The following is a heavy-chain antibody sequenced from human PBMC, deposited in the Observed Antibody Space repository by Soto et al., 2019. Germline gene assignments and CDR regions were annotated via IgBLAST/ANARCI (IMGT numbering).Heavy chain of an antibody. CDR3: AKRDKWHFDY. CDR1: GFTFSNYA. D-gene: IGHD5-12*01. CDR2: ISGSGATT. V-gene: IGHV3-23*01. Sequence: EVQLLESGGGLVQPGGSLRLSCAASGFTFSNYAMSWVRQIPGKGLEWVSIISGSGATTYYADAVKGRFTISRDNSKNTLYVQMNSLRVEDTAVYYCAKRDKWHFDYWGQGTLVTVSS. J-gene: IGHJ4*02.